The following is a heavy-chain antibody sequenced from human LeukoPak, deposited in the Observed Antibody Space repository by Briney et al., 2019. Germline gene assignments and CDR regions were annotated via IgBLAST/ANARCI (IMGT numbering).Heavy chain of an antibody. CDR3: ARRGVVILVFLVGFHKEGYYFVS. CDR1: GITLSNYG. Sequence: PGGSLRLSCAVSGITLSNYGMSWVRQAPGKGLEWVAGISDSGGSTNYADSVKGRFTISRDNPKNTLFLQMNSLRADDTAVHFCARRGVVILVFLVGFHKEGYYFVSWGEGALVTVSS. D-gene: IGHD3-10*02. CDR2: ISDSGGST. J-gene: IGHJ4*02. V-gene: IGHV3-23*01.